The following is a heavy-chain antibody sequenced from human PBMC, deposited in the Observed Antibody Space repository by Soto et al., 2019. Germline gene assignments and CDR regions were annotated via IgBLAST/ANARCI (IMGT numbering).Heavy chain of an antibody. CDR3: ARDYYDSSGFSYY. J-gene: IGHJ4*02. Sequence: GGSLRLSCAAPGFTFSSYAMHWVRQAPGKGLEWVAVISYDGSNKYYADSVKGRFTISRDNSKNTLYLQMNSLRAEDTAVYYCARDYYDSSGFSYYWGQGTLVTVCS. CDR1: GFTFSSYA. D-gene: IGHD3-22*01. CDR2: ISYDGSNK. V-gene: IGHV3-30-3*01.